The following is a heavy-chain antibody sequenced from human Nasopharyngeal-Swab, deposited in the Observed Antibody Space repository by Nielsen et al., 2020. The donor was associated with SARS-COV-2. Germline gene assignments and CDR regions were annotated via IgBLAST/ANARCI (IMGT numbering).Heavy chain of an antibody. CDR2: ISLSGDTA. Sequence: CVRHAARQGHEWMGIISLSGDTASSAQKFQGRVTMSRDTSTSTVYMEMSSLRSEDTAVYYCAREDITVTLLDYWGQGTLVTVSS. J-gene: IGHJ4*02. CDR3: AREDITVTLLDY. D-gene: IGHD4-23*01. V-gene: IGHV1-46*01.